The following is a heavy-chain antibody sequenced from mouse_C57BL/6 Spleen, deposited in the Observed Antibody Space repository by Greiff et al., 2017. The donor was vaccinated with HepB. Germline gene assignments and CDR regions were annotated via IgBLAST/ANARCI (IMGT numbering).Heavy chain of an antibody. Sequence: VQLQQPGAELVMPGASVKLSCKASGYTFTSYWMHWVKQRPGQGLEWIGEIAPSDSYTNYNQKFKGKSTLTVDKSSSTAYMQLSSLTSEDSAVYYCARGEGLRYAMDYWGQGTSVTVSS. CDR3: ARGEGLRYAMDY. CDR1: GYTFTSYW. J-gene: IGHJ4*01. V-gene: IGHV1-69*01. D-gene: IGHD2-2*01. CDR2: IAPSDSYT.